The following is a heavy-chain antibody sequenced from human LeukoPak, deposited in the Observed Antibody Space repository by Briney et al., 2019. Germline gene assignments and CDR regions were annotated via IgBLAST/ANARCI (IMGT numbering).Heavy chain of an antibody. CDR3: ARVAAAGTGYYYYYMDV. CDR1: GYTFTGYY. J-gene: IGHJ6*03. D-gene: IGHD6-13*01. CDR2: INPNSGGT. V-gene: IGHV1-2*02. Sequence: ASVKVSCKASGYTFTGYYMHWVRQAPGQGLEWMGWINPNSGGTNYAQKFRGRVTMTRDTSISTACMELSRLRSDDTAVYYCARVAAAGTGYYYYYMDVWGKGTTVTISS.